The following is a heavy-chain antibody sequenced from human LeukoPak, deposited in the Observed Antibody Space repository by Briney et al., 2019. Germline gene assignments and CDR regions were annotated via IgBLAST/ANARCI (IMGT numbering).Heavy chain of an antibody. CDR2: INHSGST. CDR1: GGSFSDYY. CDR3: ARADYDFWSGYYTSSYFDY. J-gene: IGHJ4*02. D-gene: IGHD3-3*01. V-gene: IGHV4-34*01. Sequence: SETLSLTCAVYGGSFSDYYWSWIRQPPGKGLEWIGEINHSGSTNYNPSLKSRVTISVDTSKNQFSLKLSSVTAADTAVYYCARADYDFWSGYYTSSYFDYWGQGTLVTVSS.